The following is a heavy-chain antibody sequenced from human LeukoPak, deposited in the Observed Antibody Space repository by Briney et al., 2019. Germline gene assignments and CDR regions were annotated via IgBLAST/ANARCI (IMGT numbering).Heavy chain of an antibody. CDR1: GFTFSSYA. V-gene: IGHV3-23*01. D-gene: IGHD5-18*01. J-gene: IGHJ4*02. CDR2: ISASGDST. Sequence: HPGGSLRLSCAASGFTFSSYAMSWVRQAPGKGLEWVSGISASGDSTYYADSVKGRFTISRDNSKNTLYLQMNSLRAEDTAVYYCAKDLEYSYGYFDYWGQGTLVTVSS. CDR3: AKDLEYSYGYFDY.